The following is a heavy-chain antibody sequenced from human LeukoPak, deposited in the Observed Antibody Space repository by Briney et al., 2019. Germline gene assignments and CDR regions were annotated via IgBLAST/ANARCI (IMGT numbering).Heavy chain of an antibody. Sequence: TGGSLRLSCVVSGFRFSDYWMHWVRNAPGKGLVWVSGIKTDGSDRRYADFVTGRFTISRDNAKNTLFLQMNSLRAEDTAVYYCIRDFLTVTTNDYWGQGTLVTVSS. D-gene: IGHD4-11*01. V-gene: IGHV3-74*01. CDR2: IKTDGSDR. CDR1: GFRFSDYW. J-gene: IGHJ4*02. CDR3: IRDFLTVTTNDY.